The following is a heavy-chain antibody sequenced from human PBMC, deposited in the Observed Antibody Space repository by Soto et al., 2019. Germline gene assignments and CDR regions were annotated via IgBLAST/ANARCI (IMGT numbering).Heavy chain of an antibody. V-gene: IGHV3-9*01. J-gene: IGHJ4*02. D-gene: IGHD3-22*01. Sequence: EVQLVESGGGLVQPGRSLRLSCAASGFTFDDYAMHWVRQAPGKGLEWVSGISWNSGSIGYADSVKGRFTISRDNAKNSLYLQMNSLRAEDTALYYGAKGVVDSREYYFDYWGQGTLVTVSS. CDR2: ISWNSGSI. CDR1: GFTFDDYA. CDR3: AKGVVDSREYYFDY.